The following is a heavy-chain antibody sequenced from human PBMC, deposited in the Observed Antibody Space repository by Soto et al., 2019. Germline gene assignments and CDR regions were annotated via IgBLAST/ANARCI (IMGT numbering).Heavy chain of an antibody. D-gene: IGHD2-8*01. V-gene: IGHV3-11*01. CDR1: GFTFSDYY. CDR3: ARRGYCTNGVCYFPYYYYGMDV. J-gene: IGHJ6*02. Sequence: PGGSLRLSCAASGFTFSDYYMSWIRQAPGKGLEWVSYISSSGSTIYYADSVKGRFTISRDNAKNSLYLQMNSLRAEDTAVYYCARRGYCTNGVCYFPYYYYGMDVWGQGTTVTVSS. CDR2: ISSSGSTI.